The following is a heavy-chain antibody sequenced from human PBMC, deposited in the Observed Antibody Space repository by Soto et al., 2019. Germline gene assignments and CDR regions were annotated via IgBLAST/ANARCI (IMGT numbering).Heavy chain of an antibody. Sequence: PGGSLRLSCAASGFTFSSYWMSWVRQAPGKGLQWVADIKQDGSEKYYVASMKGRFTISRDNAKNSLYLQVNSLRAEDTAVYYCARDKRYGAFDIWGQGTMVTVSS. CDR2: IKQDGSEK. J-gene: IGHJ3*02. D-gene: IGHD5-18*01. CDR3: ARDKRYGAFDI. CDR1: GFTFSSYW. V-gene: IGHV3-7*04.